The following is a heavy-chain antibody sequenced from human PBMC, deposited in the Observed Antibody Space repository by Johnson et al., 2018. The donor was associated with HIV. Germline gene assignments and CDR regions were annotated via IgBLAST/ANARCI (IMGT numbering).Heavy chain of an antibody. D-gene: IGHD1-26*01. J-gene: IGHJ3*02. CDR3: ARITKVGPILSDAFDI. Sequence: VQLVESGGGLVQPWGSLRLSCAASGFTFSSYWMSWVRQAPGQGLEWVANITQDGSEKYYVDSVKGRFTISRDNANNSLSLQLNSLRAEDTAVYYCARITKVGPILSDAFDIWGQGTMVTVSS. V-gene: IGHV3-7*01. CDR1: GFTFSSYW. CDR2: ITQDGSEK.